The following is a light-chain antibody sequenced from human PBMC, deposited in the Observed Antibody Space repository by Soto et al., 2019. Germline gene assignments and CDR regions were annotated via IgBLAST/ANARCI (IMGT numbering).Light chain of an antibody. J-gene: IGKJ5*01. CDR3: QQFYTYPIT. V-gene: IGKV1-9*01. CDR1: HYVHNY. Sequence: DIQLTQSPSFLSASVGDRVTITCRASHYVHNYLAWYQQKPGKAPKFLIYAVSTLRSGVPSRFSGSGSGTEFTLAISSLQPEDVATYYCQQFYTYPITFGQGTRLDIK. CDR2: AVS.